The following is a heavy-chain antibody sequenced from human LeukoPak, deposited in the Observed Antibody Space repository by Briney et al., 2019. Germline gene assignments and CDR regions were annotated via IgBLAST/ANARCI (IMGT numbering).Heavy chain of an antibody. D-gene: IGHD2-21*02. CDR1: GVTLSNYA. Sequence: GGSPRLSCVASGVTLSNYAMSWARQAPGKGLEWVSGISSSGSGGNTYYADSVKGRFTISRDNSKNTLYLQMNSLRAEDTAVYYCAKVGIVVVTESYYFDYWGQGTLVTVSS. J-gene: IGHJ4*02. V-gene: IGHV3-23*01. CDR2: ISSSGSGGNT. CDR3: AKVGIVVVTESYYFDY.